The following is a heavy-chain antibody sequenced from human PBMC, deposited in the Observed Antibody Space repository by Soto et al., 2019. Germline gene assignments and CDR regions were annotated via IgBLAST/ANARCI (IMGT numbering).Heavy chain of an antibody. V-gene: IGHV1-69*12. CDR2: IIPIFGTA. J-gene: IGHJ4*02. Sequence: QVQLVQSGAEVKKPGSSVKVSRKASGGTFSSYAISWVRQAPGQGLEWMGGIIPIFGTANYAQKFQGRVTITADESTSTAYMELSSLRSEDTAVYYCARKGYSSSWHYYFDYWGQGTLVTVSS. CDR3: ARKGYSSSWHYYFDY. D-gene: IGHD6-13*01. CDR1: GGTFSSYA.